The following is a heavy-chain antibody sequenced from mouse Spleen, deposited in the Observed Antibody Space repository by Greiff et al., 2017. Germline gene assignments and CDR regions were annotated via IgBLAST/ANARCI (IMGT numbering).Heavy chain of an antibody. CDR2: IRLKSDNYAT. CDR3: TVYFCTHGGSWFAY. V-gene: IGHV6-3*01. CDR1: GFTFSSYW. Sequence: EVKLEESGGGLVQPGGSMKISCVASGFTFSSYWMSWVRQSPGKGLVWVAEIRLKSDNYATHYAESVKGKFTISRDDSKSRLYLQMNSLRAEDTGIYYCTVYFCTHGGSWFAYWGQGTLVTVSA. J-gene: IGHJ3*01. D-gene: IGHD2-1*01.